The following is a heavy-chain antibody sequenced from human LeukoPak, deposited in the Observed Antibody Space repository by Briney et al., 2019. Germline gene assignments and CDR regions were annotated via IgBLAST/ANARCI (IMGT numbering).Heavy chain of an antibody. Sequence: GASVKVSCKASGYTFTSYYMHWVRQAPGQGLEWMGIINPSGGSTSYAQKFQGRVTMTRDTSTSTVYMELSSLRSEDTAVYYCARGWVFVLTGTEFDYWGQGTLVTVSS. J-gene: IGHJ4*02. CDR1: GYTFTSYY. V-gene: IGHV1-46*01. CDR2: INPSGGST. CDR3: ARGWVFVLTGTEFDY. D-gene: IGHD1-20*01.